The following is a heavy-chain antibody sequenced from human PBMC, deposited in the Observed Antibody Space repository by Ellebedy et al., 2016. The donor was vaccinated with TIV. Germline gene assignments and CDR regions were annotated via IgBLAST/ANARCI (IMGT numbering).Heavy chain of an antibody. CDR2: IFTSDIT. D-gene: IGHD2-15*01. CDR3: AVVDFC. J-gene: IGHJ4*02. V-gene: IGHV3-53*01. CDR1: GFTVSSNY. Sequence: PGGSLRLSCAASGFTVSSNYMSWVRQAPGKGLEWVSVIFTSDITSYADSVRGRFTISRDTYKNTVSLQMNSLRVEDTAIYYCAVVDFCWGQGTLVTVSS.